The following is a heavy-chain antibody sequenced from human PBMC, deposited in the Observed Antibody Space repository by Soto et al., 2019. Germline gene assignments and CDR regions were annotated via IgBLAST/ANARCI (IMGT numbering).Heavy chain of an antibody. CDR3: ARNYDSRYFYYYGMDV. J-gene: IGHJ6*02. V-gene: IGHV1-69*05. CDR2: IIPIFGTA. Sequence: SVKVSCKASGGTFSSYAISWVRQAPGQGLEWMGGIIPIFGTANYAQKFQGRVTITRDTAASTAYMEVSSLRSEDTGVYYCARNYDSRYFYYYGMDVWGQGTTVTVSS. CDR1: GGTFSSYA. D-gene: IGHD5-12*01.